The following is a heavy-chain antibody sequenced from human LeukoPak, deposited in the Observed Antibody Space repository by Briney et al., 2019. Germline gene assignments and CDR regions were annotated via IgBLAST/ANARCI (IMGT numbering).Heavy chain of an antibody. CDR3: AKDSSSGYYPEDY. V-gene: IGHV3-23*01. Sequence: PGGSLRLSCAASGFTFSNFAMIRARQAPGKGLEWVSVIGSDSGAIQYADSVKGRFTISRDNSKNTLYLQMNSLRAEDTAVYYCAKDSSSGYYPEDYWGQGTLVTVSS. D-gene: IGHD3-22*01. CDR2: IGSDSGAI. CDR1: GFTFSNFA. J-gene: IGHJ4*02.